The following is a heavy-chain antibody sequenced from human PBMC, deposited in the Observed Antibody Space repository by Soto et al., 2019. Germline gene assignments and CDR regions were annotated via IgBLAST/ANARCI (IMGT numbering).Heavy chain of an antibody. CDR1: GFTFSSYS. CDR2: ISSSSSYI. D-gene: IGHD2-2*02. CDR3: ARAPGYCSSTSCYRRWFDP. Sequence: PGGSLRLSCAASGFTFSSYSMKWVRQAPGKGLEWVSSISSSSSYIYYADSVKGRFTISRDNAKNSLYLQMNSLRAEDTAVYYCARAPGYCSSTSCYRRWFDPWGQGTLVTVSS. J-gene: IGHJ5*02. V-gene: IGHV3-21*01.